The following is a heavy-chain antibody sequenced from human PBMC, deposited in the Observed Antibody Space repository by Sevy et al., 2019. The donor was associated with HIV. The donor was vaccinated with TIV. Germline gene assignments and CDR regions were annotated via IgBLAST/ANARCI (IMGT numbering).Heavy chain of an antibody. CDR1: GGSISSDY. D-gene: IGHD3-22*01. CDR2: IYYSGST. V-gene: IGHV4-59*13. CDR3: ARGYSYDSSGHLFDY. J-gene: IGHJ4*02. Sequence: SETLSLTCTVSGGSISSDYWSWIQQPPGKGLEWMGYIYYSGSTNYNPSLMSRVTISVDTSKNQFSLKLSSVTAADTAVYYCARGYSYDSSGHLFDYWGQGTLVTVSS.